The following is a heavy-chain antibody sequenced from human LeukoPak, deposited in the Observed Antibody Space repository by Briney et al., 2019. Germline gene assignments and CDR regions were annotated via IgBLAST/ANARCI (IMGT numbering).Heavy chain of an antibody. CDR1: GASISSGRSY. CDR3: AREESYGDSPFFDY. CDR2: IYSRGST. D-gene: IGHD4-17*01. J-gene: IGHJ4*02. V-gene: IGHV4-61*02. Sequence: SETLSLTCNVSGASISSGRSYWTWIRQPAGKGLEWIGRIYSRGSTNYNPSLKSRVTMSVDTSKIQFSLKLSSVTAADTAVYYCAREESYGDSPFFDYWGQGALVTVSS.